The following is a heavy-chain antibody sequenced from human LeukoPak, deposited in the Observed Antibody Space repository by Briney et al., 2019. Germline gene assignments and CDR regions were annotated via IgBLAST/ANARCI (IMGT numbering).Heavy chain of an antibody. J-gene: IGHJ4*02. D-gene: IGHD5-12*01. CDR1: GGSIRNYY. V-gene: IGHV4-59*01. CDR3: AREDSGYDYSPFYY. CDR2: IYHTGST. Sequence: PSETLSLTCTVSGGSIRNYYWSWIRRPPGKGLEWLGYIYHTGSTGYNPSLKSRLIMSVETSQNQFSLKLFSVTAADTAVYYCAREDSGYDYSPFYYWGQGILVTVSS.